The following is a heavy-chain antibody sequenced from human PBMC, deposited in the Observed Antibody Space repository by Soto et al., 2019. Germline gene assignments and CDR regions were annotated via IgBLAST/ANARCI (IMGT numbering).Heavy chain of an antibody. D-gene: IGHD3-22*01. CDR2: MNPNSGDT. J-gene: IGHJ4*02. Sequence: SVKVSRKASGSSLTDYYIHWVRQAPGQGLEWMGWMNPNSGDTHYAQKFQGRVTMTRDTSISTAYMELSRLRSDDTAVYYCAKARSGNYQYYLDYWGQGTLVTVYS. CDR1: GSSLTDYY. V-gene: IGHV1-2*02. CDR3: AKARSGNYQYYLDY.